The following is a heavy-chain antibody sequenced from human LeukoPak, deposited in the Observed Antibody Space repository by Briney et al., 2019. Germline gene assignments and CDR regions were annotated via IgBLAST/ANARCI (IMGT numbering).Heavy chain of an antibody. V-gene: IGHV3-30*02. CDR3: AKDGVVRGVIIRRRYYYYYMDV. J-gene: IGHJ6*03. CDR2: IRYDGSNK. D-gene: IGHD3-10*01. CDR1: GFTFSSYG. Sequence: GGSLRLSCAASGFTFSSYGMHWVRQAPGKGLEWVAFIRYDGSNKYYADSVKGRFTISRDNSKNTLYLQMNSLRAEDTAVYYCAKDGVVRGVIIRRRYYYYYMDVWGKGTTVTISS.